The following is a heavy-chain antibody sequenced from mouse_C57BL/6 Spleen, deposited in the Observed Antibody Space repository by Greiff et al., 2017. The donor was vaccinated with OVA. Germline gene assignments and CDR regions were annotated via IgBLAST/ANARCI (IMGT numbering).Heavy chain of an antibody. CDR1: GYTFTSYW. CDR3: ARGYGSSYWYFDV. Sequence: QVQLQQPGAELVMPGASVKLSCQASGYTFTSYWMHWVKQRPGQGLEWIGEIDPSDSYTNYNQKFKGKSTLTVDKSSSTAYMQLSSLTSEDSAVYYCARGYGSSYWYFDVWGTGTTVTVSS. V-gene: IGHV1-69*01. J-gene: IGHJ1*03. D-gene: IGHD1-1*01. CDR2: IDPSDSYT.